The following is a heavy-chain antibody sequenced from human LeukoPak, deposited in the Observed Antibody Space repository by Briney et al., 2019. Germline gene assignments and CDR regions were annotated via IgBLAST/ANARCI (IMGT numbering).Heavy chain of an antibody. CDR1: GGSFSGYY. J-gene: IGHJ5*02. V-gene: IGHV4-34*01. CDR2: INHSGST. Sequence: PSETLSLTCAVYGGSFSGYYCSWIRHPPGKGLEWSGEINHSGSTNYNPSLKRRVTISVDTSKNQFSLKLSSVTAADTAVYYCARGMHIVVVPAANFCWFDPWGQGTLVTVSS. CDR3: ARGMHIVVVPAANFCWFDP. D-gene: IGHD2-2*01.